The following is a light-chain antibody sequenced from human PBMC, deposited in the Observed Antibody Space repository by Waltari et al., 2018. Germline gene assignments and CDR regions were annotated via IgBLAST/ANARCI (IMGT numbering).Light chain of an antibody. J-gene: IGLJ2*01. V-gene: IGLV2-11*01. CDR2: DVS. CDR1: SSDVGGCNY. CDR3: CSYAGSYTHVV. Sequence: QSALTQPRSVSGSPGQSVTISCTGTSSDVGGCNYVSWYQQHPGKAPKPMIYDVSKRPSGVPDRFSGSKSGNTASLTISGLQAEDEADYYCCSYAGSYTHVVFGGGTKLTVL.